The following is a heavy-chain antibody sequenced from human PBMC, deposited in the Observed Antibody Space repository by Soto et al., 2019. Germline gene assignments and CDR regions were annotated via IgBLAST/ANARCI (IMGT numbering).Heavy chain of an antibody. D-gene: IGHD1-1*01. J-gene: IGHJ4*02. CDR3: ARDPVGWNTRSYIDD. V-gene: IGHV4-30-4*01. Sequence: SETLSLTCTVSGASVSSVGFHWAWLRRPPGKGLEWIGYIYNGGSTYYRPSLASRMHMSLDATRHHSSLRLTSVPAAHPAVYFCARDPVGWNTRSYIDDWGQGKPVTVSS. CDR1: GASVSSVGFH. CDR2: IYNGGST.